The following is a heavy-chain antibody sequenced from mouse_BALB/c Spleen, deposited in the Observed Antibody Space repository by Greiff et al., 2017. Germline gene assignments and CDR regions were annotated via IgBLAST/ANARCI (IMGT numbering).Heavy chain of an antibody. Sequence: VQLQESGPGLVAPSQSLSITCTVSGFSLTSYGVHWVRQPPGKGLEWLGVIWAGGSTNYNSALMSRLSISKDNSKSQVFLKMNSLQTDDTAMYYCARDRGTYYGNLDYWGQGTTLTVSS. J-gene: IGHJ2*01. CDR1: GFSLTSYG. D-gene: IGHD2-10*01. CDR3: ARDRGTYYGNLDY. V-gene: IGHV2-9*02. CDR2: IWAGGST.